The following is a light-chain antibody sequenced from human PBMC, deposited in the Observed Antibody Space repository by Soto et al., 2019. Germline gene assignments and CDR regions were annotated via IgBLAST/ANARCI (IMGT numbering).Light chain of an antibody. J-gene: IGKJ4*01. CDR2: DAS. CDR1: QSISSH. CDR3: QQYGSSPSLT. Sequence: EIVLTQSPATLSLSPGERATLSCRASQSISSHLAWYQQKPGQAPRLVMYDASNRATGIPARFSGSGSGTDFTLTISRLEPEDFAVYYCQQYGSSPSLTFGGGTKVEIK. V-gene: IGKV3-20*01.